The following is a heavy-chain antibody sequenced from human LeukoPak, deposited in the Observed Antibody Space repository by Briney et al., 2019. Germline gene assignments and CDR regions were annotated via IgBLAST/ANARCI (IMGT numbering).Heavy chain of an antibody. D-gene: IGHD6-13*01. CDR2: IKQDESEK. J-gene: IGHJ5*02. CDR1: GFSFTTDW. CDR3: VRSQYSSSS. Sequence: GGSLRLSCAASGFSFTTDWMGWVRQAPGKGLEWVANIKQDESEKYYVDSVKGRFTISRDNAKNSLYLQMNSLRAEDTAVYYCVRSQYSSSSWGQGTLVTVSS. V-gene: IGHV3-7*01.